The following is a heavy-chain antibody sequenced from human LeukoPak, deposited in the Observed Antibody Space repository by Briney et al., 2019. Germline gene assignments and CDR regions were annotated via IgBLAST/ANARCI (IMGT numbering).Heavy chain of an antibody. CDR1: GFTFSSYG. D-gene: IGHD1-26*01. V-gene: IGHV3-30*18. J-gene: IGHJ4*02. Sequence: GGSLRLSRAASGFTFSSYGMHWVRQAPGKGLEWVAVISYDGSDKHYADSVKGRFTISRDNSKNTLYLQMNSLRAEDTAVYYCAKWAYSDFDYWGQGTLVTVSS. CDR2: ISYDGSDK. CDR3: AKWAYSDFDY.